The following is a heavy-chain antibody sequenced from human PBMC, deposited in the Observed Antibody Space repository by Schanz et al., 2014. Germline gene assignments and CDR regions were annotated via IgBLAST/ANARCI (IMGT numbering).Heavy chain of an antibody. CDR2: TSNDGSFT. CDR3: AKDQLANYRGSGYNWFDP. D-gene: IGHD3-10*01. V-gene: IGHV3-74*01. Sequence: EVQVVEFGGGLVQPGGSLRLSCEASGFSFSVSWMHWVRQAPGKGLVWVSRTSNDGSFTTFADSVKGRFTISRDNSKNTLYLQMNSLRADDTAVYYCAKDQLANYRGSGYNWFDPWGQGTLVTVSS. J-gene: IGHJ5*02. CDR1: GFSFSVSW.